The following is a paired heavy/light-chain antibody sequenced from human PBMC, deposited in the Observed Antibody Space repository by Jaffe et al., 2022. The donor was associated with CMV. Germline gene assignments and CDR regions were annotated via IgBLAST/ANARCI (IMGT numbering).Light chain of an antibody. V-gene: IGKV3-20*01. J-gene: IGKJ2*01. CDR3: QQYGSSLSRYT. CDR1: ETIRNNY. Sequence: DIILTQSPSTLSLSPGETATLSCRASETIRNNYVAWYQQKPGQAPRLLIYGASTRATGIPGRFSGSGSGTDFTLTISRLEPEDFAMYYCQQYGSSLSRYTFGQGTKLEI. CDR2: GAS.
Heavy chain of an antibody. CDR1: GFAFNTYW. CDR2: IYPGNSDA. CDR3: ARQKEESSYWRAPAPKSQFYGLDV. Sequence: EEQLVQSGSEVKKPGESLKISCQGFGFAFNTYWIGWVRQMPGKGLEWMGIIYPGNSDARYSPSFQGQVSISVDRSTKTAYLQWTSLKASDTAIYYCARQKEESSYWRAPAPKSQFYGLDVWGQGTTVIVSS. J-gene: IGHJ6*02. V-gene: IGHV5-51*01. D-gene: IGHD3-3*01.